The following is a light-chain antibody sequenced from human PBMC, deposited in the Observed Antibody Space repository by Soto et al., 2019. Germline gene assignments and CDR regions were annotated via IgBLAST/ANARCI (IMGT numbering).Light chain of an antibody. J-gene: IGLJ1*01. CDR1: SSNVGAYNY. CDR2: DVS. Sequence: QSVLTQPASVSGSPGQSITISCTGTSSNVGAYNYDSWYQQYPGEAPKVIIYDVSHRPAGVSNRFSGSKFRNTASLTISGLQTQVAAGYYCRSYTSYTTYGFGTGTKVTVL. CDR3: RSYTSYTTYG. V-gene: IGLV2-14*01.